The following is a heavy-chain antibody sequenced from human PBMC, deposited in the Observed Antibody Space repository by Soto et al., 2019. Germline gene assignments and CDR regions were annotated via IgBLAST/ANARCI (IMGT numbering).Heavy chain of an antibody. CDR1: GFTFNSNA. D-gene: IGHD6-25*01. Sequence: QEQLVESGGAVVQPGRSLRLSCAASGFTFNSNAMHWVRQAPGKGLEWVAVISYEGGVQQYTDSVKGRFTISRDDSKNNLYLQMNSLREKETTLYYCARDKNQGAADYLDSWSQGTLVTVSS. CDR3: ARDKNQGAADYLDS. V-gene: IGHV3-30*04. CDR2: ISYEGGVQ. J-gene: IGHJ4*02.